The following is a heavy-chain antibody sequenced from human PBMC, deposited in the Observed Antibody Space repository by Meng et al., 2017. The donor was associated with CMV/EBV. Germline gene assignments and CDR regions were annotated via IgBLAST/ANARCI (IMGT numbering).Heavy chain of an antibody. CDR1: GFTFSNAW. Sequence: ESLKISCAASGFTFSNAWMSWVRQAPGKGLEWIGEIYHSGSTNYNPSLKSRVTISVDKSKNQFSLKLSSVTAADTAVYYCARGAGIAAAGRYWYFDLWGRGTLVTVSS. V-gene: IGHV4/OR15-8*01. D-gene: IGHD6-13*01. CDR2: IYHSGST. J-gene: IGHJ2*01. CDR3: ARGAGIAAAGRYWYFDL.